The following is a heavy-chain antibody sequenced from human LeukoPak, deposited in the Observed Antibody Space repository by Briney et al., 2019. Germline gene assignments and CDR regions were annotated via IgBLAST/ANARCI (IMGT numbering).Heavy chain of an antibody. CDR3: ARGKVYCSSTSCYKGYYYMDV. CDR1: GGSISSSSYY. V-gene: IGHV4-39*07. CDR2: IYYSGST. Sequence: SETLSLTCTVSGGSISSSSYYWGWIRQPPGKGLEWIGSIYYSGSTYYNPSLKSRVTISVDTSKIQFSLKLSSVTAADTAVYYCARGKVYCSSTSCYKGYYYMDVWGKGTTVTVSS. J-gene: IGHJ6*03. D-gene: IGHD2-2*02.